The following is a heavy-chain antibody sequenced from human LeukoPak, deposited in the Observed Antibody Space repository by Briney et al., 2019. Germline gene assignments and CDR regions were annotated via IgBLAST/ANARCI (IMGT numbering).Heavy chain of an antibody. CDR3: AKVGYGGNPGYFDL. V-gene: IGHV3-7*01. CDR2: IKQDGSEK. Sequence: GGSLRLSCAASGFTFSSYWMSWVRQAPGKGLEWVANIKQDGSEKYYVDSVKGRFTISRDNSKNTLYLQMNSLRAEDTAVYYCAKVGYGGNPGYFDLWGRGTLVTVSS. D-gene: IGHD4-23*01. J-gene: IGHJ2*01. CDR1: GFTFSSYW.